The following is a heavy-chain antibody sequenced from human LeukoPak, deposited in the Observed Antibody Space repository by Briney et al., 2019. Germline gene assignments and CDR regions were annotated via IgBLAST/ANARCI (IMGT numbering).Heavy chain of an antibody. J-gene: IGHJ4*02. CDR1: GGSFSGYY. V-gene: IGHV4-34*01. Sequence: PSEALSLTCAVHGGSFSGYYWSWLRQPPGQGLEWIGEINHSGSTNYNPSLKSRVTISVDTSKNQFSLKLSSVTAADTAVYYCARGRGYSYGYRGRYFDYWGQGTLVTVSS. CDR3: ARGRGYSYGYRGRYFDY. CDR2: INHSGST. D-gene: IGHD5-18*01.